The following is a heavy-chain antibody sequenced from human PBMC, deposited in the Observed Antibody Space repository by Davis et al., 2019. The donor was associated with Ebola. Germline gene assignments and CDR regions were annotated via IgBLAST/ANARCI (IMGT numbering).Heavy chain of an antibody. V-gene: IGHV3-74*01. D-gene: IGHD1-26*01. CDR1: GFTFSSYW. CDR2: INSDGSST. J-gene: IGHJ4*02. Sequence: GESLKISCAASGFTFSSYWMHWVRQAPGKGLVWVSRINSDGSSTSYADSVKGRFTISRDNAKNTLYLQMNSLRAEDTAVYYCARDQGATTLPDYWGQGTLVTVSS. CDR3: ARDQGATTLPDY.